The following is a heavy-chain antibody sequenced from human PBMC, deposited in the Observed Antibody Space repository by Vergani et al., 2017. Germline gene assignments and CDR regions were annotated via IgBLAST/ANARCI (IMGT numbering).Heavy chain of an antibody. D-gene: IGHD3-9*01. CDR2: NSGSGGST. J-gene: IGHJ4*02. CDR3: AKDPLYDILTGYQEYYFDY. V-gene: IGHV3-23*01. Sequence: EVQLLESGGGLVQPGGSLRLSCAASGFTFSSYAMSWVRQAPGKGLEWVSANSGSGGSTYYADSVKGRFTISRDNSKNTLYLQMNSLRAEDTAVYYCAKDPLYDILTGYQEYYFDYWGQGTLVTVSS. CDR1: GFTFSSYA.